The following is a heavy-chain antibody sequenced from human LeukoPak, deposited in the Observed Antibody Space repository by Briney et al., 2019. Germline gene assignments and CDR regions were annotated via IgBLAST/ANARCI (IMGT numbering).Heavy chain of an antibody. V-gene: IGHV5-51*01. J-gene: IGHJ3*01. CDR2: IYPADSET. D-gene: IGHD1-1*01. CDR1: GYTFVNYW. CDR3: MAYNRDEVPGFDL. Sequence: GESLKISCQASGYTFVNYWIAWVRQMPGKGPEWMGIIYPADSETRYGPSFQGHVTISADDSSSVAYLQWNSLRASDTAKYYCMAYNRDEVPGFDLWGQGTMVTVSS.